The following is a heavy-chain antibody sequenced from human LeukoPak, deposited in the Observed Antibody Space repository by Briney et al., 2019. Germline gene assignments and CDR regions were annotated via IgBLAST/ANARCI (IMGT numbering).Heavy chain of an antibody. D-gene: IGHD3-22*01. J-gene: IGHJ4*02. CDR3: ARGKGDLSMIVMIVTAVEFYFDS. V-gene: IGHV4-34*01. CDR1: GGSLSDHD. CDR2: LNHRGAT. Sequence: SSETLSLTCAVFGGSLSDHDWSWIRQPPGKGLEWIGELNHRGATNYNPSLKSRVTLSLDTSKNQVSLKLNSLTAADTAVYYCARGKGDLSMIVMIVTAVEFYFDSWGPGTLVTVSS.